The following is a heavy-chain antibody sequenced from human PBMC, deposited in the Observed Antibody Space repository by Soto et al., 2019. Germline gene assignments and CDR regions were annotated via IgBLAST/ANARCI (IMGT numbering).Heavy chain of an antibody. Sequence: GGSLRLSCAGSGFTFDDYSMHWVRQAPGKGLEWVSGISWNSVSIGYADSVKGRFTISRDNAKNSLYRQMNSLRAEDTALYYCAKDIRDTSGFDYWGQGTLLTVSS. J-gene: IGHJ4*02. D-gene: IGHD6-19*01. V-gene: IGHV3-9*01. CDR1: GFTFDDYS. CDR2: ISWNSVSI. CDR3: AKDIRDTSGFDY.